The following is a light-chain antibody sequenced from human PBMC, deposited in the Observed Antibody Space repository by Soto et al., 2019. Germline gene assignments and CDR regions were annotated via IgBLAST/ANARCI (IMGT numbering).Light chain of an antibody. CDR3: QQRSNWPPT. CDR2: DAS. J-gene: IGKJ4*01. CDR1: QSVSSY. Sequence: EIVLTQSPATLSLSPGERATLSCRASQSVSSYLAWYQQKPGQAPRLLIFDASNRATCIPARFSGSGSGTDFTLTISSLEPEDFARYYCQQRSNWPPTFGGGTKVEIK. V-gene: IGKV3-11*01.